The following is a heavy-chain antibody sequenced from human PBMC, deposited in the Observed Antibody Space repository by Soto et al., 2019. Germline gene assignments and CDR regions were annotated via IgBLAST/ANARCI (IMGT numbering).Heavy chain of an antibody. CDR1: GYTLTSYV. D-gene: IGHD3-22*01. V-gene: IGHV1-3*01. CDR3: ARGALPYYYDSSGNGPGWFDP. CDR2: INAGNGNT. J-gene: IGHJ5*02. Sequence: QVQLVQSGTEVRKPGASVKVSCKASGYTLTSYVMHWVRQAPGQRLEWMGWINAGNGNTKYSQKFQGRVTITRDTSASTAYMGLSSLRSEDTAVYYCARGALPYYYDSSGNGPGWFDPWGQGTLVTVSS.